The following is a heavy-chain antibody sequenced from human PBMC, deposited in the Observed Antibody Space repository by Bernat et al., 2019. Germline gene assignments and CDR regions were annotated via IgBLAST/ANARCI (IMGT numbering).Heavy chain of an antibody. CDR3: ARARAWFGEEGPFDY. V-gene: IGHV3-48*01. CDR1: GFTFSSYS. D-gene: IGHD3-10*01. CDR2: ISSSSSTI. Sequence: EVQLVESGGGLVQPGGSLRLSCAASGFTFSSYSMNWVRQAPGKGLEWVSYISSSSSTIYYADSVKGRFTISRDNAKNSLYLQMNSLRAEDTAVYYCARARAWFGEEGPFDYWGQGTLVTVSS. J-gene: IGHJ4*02.